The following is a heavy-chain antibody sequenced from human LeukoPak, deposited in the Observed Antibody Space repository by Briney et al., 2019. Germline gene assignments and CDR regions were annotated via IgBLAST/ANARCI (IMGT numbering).Heavy chain of an antibody. CDR3: AKGGGRPLDDAYDI. V-gene: IGHV3-23*05. Sequence: GGSLGLSCAASGFPFSSYAMSWVHQLPGKGLEWVSTIFSGGSVSYYADSVQGRFTVSRDNSKNTLYLQMIGLRAEDTATYYCAKGGGRPLDDAYDIWGQGTVVTVSS. J-gene: IGHJ3*02. D-gene: IGHD1-1*01. CDR1: GFPFSSYA. CDR2: IFSGGSVS.